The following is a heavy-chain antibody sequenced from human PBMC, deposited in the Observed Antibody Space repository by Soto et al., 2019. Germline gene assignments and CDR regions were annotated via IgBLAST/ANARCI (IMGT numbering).Heavy chain of an antibody. Sequence: QVQLQESGPGLVNPSETLSLTCTVSGDSISDYHWGWIRQSPGKGLEWIGYIYNSGNTNYNPSLKSRVTISIDMSTNHFSLKLTSMTAADTAVYYCARVRVSTVSTTYYFDYWGQGTLVTVSS. D-gene: IGHD5-12*01. J-gene: IGHJ4*02. CDR2: IYNSGNT. V-gene: IGHV4-59*01. CDR3: ARVRVSTVSTTYYFDY. CDR1: GDSISDYH.